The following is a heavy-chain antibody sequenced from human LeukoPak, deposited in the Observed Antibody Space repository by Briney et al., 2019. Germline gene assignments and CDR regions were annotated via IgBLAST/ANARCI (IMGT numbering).Heavy chain of an antibody. V-gene: IGHV1-3*03. CDR2: INAGNGNT. D-gene: IGHD1/OR15-1a*01. CDR3: ARDRGRRYNWNTASPHDAFDI. CDR1: GYTFTSYA. Sequence: SVTVSCKASGYTFTSYAMHWVRQATGQSREWMGWINAGNGNTKYSQELQGRVTITRDTSASTAYMELSSLRSEDMAVYYCARDRGRRYNWNTASPHDAFDIWGQGTMVTVSS. J-gene: IGHJ3*02.